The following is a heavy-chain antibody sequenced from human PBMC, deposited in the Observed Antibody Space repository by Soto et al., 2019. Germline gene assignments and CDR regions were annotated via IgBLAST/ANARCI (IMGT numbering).Heavy chain of an antibody. CDR3: AREYCDRSSCYDPDY. CDR2: ISAYNDNT. J-gene: IGHJ4*02. V-gene: IGHV1-18*01. Sequence: ASVKVSCKASGYTFTAFGISWVRQAPGQGLEWMGWISAYNDNTKYAEKLQGRVTMTTETSTSTGYMELRSLRFDDTAVYYCAREYCDRSSCYDPDYWGQGTLVTVSS. D-gene: IGHD2-2*01. CDR1: GYTFTAFG.